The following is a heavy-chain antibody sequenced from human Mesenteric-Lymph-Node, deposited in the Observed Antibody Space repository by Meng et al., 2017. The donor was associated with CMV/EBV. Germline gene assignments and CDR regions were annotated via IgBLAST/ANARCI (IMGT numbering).Heavy chain of an antibody. V-gene: IGHV3-11*04. Sequence: GGSLRLSCAASGFIFSDYYMTWIRQAPGKGLEWVSFITSSGDNIYYADSVKGRFTISRDNSKNTLYLQMNSLRAEDTAVYYCAKALRFLEWLPMSDYYYYGMDVWGQGTTVTVSS. D-gene: IGHD3-3*01. CDR3: AKALRFLEWLPMSDYYYYGMDV. J-gene: IGHJ6*02. CDR1: GFIFSDYY. CDR2: ITSSGDNI.